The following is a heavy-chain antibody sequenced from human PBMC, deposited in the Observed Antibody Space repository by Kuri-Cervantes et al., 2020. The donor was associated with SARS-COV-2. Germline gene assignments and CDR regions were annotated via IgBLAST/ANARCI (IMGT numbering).Heavy chain of an antibody. Sequence: GSLRLSCAASGFTFSSYDMHWVRQATGKGLEWVSAIGTAGDTYYPGSVKGRFTIPRDNSKNTLYLQMNSLRAEGTAVYYCARADFWSGYSIDYWGQGTLVTVSS. V-gene: IGHV3-13*01. J-gene: IGHJ4*02. CDR1: GFTFSSYD. CDR3: ARADFWSGYSIDY. CDR2: IGTAGDT. D-gene: IGHD3-3*01.